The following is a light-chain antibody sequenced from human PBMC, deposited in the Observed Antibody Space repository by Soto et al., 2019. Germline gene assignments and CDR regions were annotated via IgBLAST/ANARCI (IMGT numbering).Light chain of an antibody. CDR2: GNN. V-gene: IGLV1-40*01. CDR3: QSYDSSLSALYV. J-gene: IGLJ1*01. CDR1: SSNIGAGYD. Sequence: QAVVTQPPSVSGAPGQRVTISCTGNSSNIGAGYDVHWYQQLPGTAPKLLIFGNNNRPSGVPDRFSGSKSGTSASLAITGLQAEDEADYYCQSYDSSLSALYVFGTGTKLTVL.